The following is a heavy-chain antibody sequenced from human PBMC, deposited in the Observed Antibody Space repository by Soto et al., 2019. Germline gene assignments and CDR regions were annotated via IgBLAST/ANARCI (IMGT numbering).Heavy chain of an antibody. J-gene: IGHJ4*02. CDR1: GYTFTSND. V-gene: IGHV1-8*01. D-gene: IGHD2-2*01. CDR2: MNAHSGDT. Sequence: ASVKVSCTASGYTFTSNDITWLRQAPGQGLEWMGWMNAHSGDTGYAQKFQGRVTMTRNTSTNTAYLELTSLRSEDTAVYYCARDSTSPDYWGQGTPVTVSS. CDR3: ARDSTSPDY.